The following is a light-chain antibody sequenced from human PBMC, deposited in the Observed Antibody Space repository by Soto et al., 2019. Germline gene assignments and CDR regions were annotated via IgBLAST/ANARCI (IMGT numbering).Light chain of an antibody. CDR2: EVS. CDR1: SSDVGAYNY. J-gene: IGLJ1*01. CDR3: SSKRTTASLV. Sequence: QSALTQPASVSGSPGQTITISCTGTSSDVGAYNYVSWYQQHPGKAPKLMIYEVSNRPSGVSDRFSGSKSGNTASLTISGLQAADEADYYCSSKRTTASLVFGTGTKATVL. V-gene: IGLV2-14*01.